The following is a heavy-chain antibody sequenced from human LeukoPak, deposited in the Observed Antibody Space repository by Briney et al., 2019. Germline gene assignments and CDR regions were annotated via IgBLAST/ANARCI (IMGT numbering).Heavy chain of an antibody. Sequence: GGSLRLSCAASGFTFSSYSMNWVRQAPGKGLEWVSYISSSSSTIYYADSVKGRFTISRDNSKNTLYLQMNSLRAEDTAVYYCARTAEMATDYYYYGMDVWGQGTTVTVSS. J-gene: IGHJ6*02. CDR2: ISSSSSTI. D-gene: IGHD5-24*01. CDR3: ARTAEMATDYYYYGMDV. CDR1: GFTFSSYS. V-gene: IGHV3-48*01.